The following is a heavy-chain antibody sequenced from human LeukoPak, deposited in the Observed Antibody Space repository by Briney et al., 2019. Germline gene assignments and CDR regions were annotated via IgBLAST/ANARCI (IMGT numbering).Heavy chain of an antibody. CDR3: AKGTSSWYPPFDY. Sequence: GGSLRLSCAASGFSFSNYGMHWVRQAPGKGLEWVSFIQYDGGNKWYADSVKGRFTVSRDNSKNTLYVQMNSLRAEDTAVYYCAKGTSSWYPPFDYWGQGTLVTVSS. V-gene: IGHV3-30*02. CDR1: GFSFSNYG. CDR2: IQYDGGNK. J-gene: IGHJ4*02. D-gene: IGHD6-13*01.